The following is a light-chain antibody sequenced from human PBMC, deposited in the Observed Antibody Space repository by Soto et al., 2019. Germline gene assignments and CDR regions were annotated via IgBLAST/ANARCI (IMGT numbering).Light chain of an antibody. CDR2: GAS. CDR3: QQCDISVR. Sequence: EIVLTQSPGSLSLSPGERATLSCRASQSVSSTFFAWYQQRPGQAPRLLMYGASSRATGIPERFSGSGSGTDVTLTISRLEPKFFVVYYWQQCDISVRFGEGTKVEIK. V-gene: IGKV3-20*01. J-gene: IGKJ1*01. CDR1: QSVSSTF.